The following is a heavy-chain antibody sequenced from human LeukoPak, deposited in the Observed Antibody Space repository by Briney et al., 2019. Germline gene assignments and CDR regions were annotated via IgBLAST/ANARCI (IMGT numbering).Heavy chain of an antibody. Sequence: PGGSLRLSCAASGFTFSSFAMSWVRQAPGKGLEWVSVITPSDGSTYYSDSVRGRFTISRDNSKNTMYLQMNSLRAEDTAVYYCAKAQTMTMVTTVFYYGMDVWGQGPRSSSP. CDR2: ITPSDGST. V-gene: IGHV3-23*01. CDR1: GFTFSSFA. CDR3: AKAQTMTMVTTVFYYGMDV. J-gene: IGHJ6*02. D-gene: IGHD4-17*01.